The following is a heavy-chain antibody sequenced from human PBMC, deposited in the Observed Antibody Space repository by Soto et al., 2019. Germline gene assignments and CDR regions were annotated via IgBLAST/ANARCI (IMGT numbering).Heavy chain of an antibody. CDR3: ARDLGYCSGGSCYAYNWFDP. J-gene: IGHJ5*02. Sequence: GGSLRLSCAASGFTFSSYWMHWVRQAPGKGLVWVSRINSDGSSTSYADSVKGRFTISRDNAKNTLYLQMNSLRAEDTAVYYCARDLGYCSGGSCYAYNWFDPWGQGTLVTVSS. D-gene: IGHD2-15*01. V-gene: IGHV3-74*01. CDR2: INSDGSST. CDR1: GFTFSSYW.